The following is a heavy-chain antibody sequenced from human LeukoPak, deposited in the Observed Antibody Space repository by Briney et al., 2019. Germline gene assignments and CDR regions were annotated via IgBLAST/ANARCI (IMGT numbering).Heavy chain of an antibody. Sequence: GGSLRLSCAASGFTFSSYTMNWVRQSPGKGLDWVSSISSSSSYIYYADSVKGRFTISRDNAKNSLYLQLNSLRAEDTAVYYCARDYGDPARFLDYWGQGTLVTASS. CDR3: ARDYGDPARFLDY. CDR1: GFTFSSYT. V-gene: IGHV3-21*01. CDR2: ISSSSSYI. D-gene: IGHD4-17*01. J-gene: IGHJ4*02.